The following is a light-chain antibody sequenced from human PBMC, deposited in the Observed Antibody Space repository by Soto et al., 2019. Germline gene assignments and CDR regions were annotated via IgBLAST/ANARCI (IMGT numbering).Light chain of an antibody. J-gene: IGKJ5*01. V-gene: IGKV3-11*01. CDR2: AAS. CDR3: HQLNSFPIT. CDR1: QNVGNN. Sequence: VLTQSPATLSLSPGESATLSCRASQNVGNNLAWYQQKSGQAPRLLIYAASDRATGVPARFSGRMSGTDFTLTISSLEPEDFATYYCHQLNSFPITFGQGTRLEIK.